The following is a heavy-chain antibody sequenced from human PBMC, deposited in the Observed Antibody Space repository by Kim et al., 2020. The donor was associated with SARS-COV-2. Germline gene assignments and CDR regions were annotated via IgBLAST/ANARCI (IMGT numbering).Heavy chain of an antibody. CDR3: ARGSPFKGQQLPYYFDY. V-gene: IGHV1-69*02. CDR2: IIPILGIA. D-gene: IGHD6-13*01. Sequence: SVKVSCKASGGTFSSYTISWVRQAPGQGLEWMGRIIPILGIANYAQKFQGRVTITADKSTSTAYMELSSLRSEDTAVYYCARGSPFKGQQLPYYFDYWGQGTLVTVSS. CDR1: GGTFSSYT. J-gene: IGHJ4*02.